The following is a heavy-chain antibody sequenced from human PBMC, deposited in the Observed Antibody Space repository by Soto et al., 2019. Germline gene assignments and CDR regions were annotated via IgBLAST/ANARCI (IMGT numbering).Heavy chain of an antibody. CDR1: GFTFRSYA. CDR2: MWYDGSNH. CDR3: ARARNYGGNSPYFDY. Sequence: QVQLVESGGGVVQPGESLRLACAASGFTFRSYAMHWVRQTPRKGLEWVAIMWYDGSNHYYADSVKGRFTISRDNSNSTLYMEMNSLRVEETAVYYCARARNYGGNSPYFDYWGQGVLVTVSS. D-gene: IGHD4-17*01. J-gene: IGHJ4*02. V-gene: IGHV3-33*01.